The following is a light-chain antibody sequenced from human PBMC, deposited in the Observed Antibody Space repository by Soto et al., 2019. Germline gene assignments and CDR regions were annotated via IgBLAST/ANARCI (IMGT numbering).Light chain of an antibody. CDR2: EVS. V-gene: IGLV2-23*02. J-gene: IGLJ3*02. CDR1: SSDVGSYNL. CDR3: CSYAGSSTAWV. Sequence: QSVLTQPASVSGSPGQSITISCTGTSSDVGSYNLVSWYQQHTGKAPKLMIYEVSKRPSGVSNRFSGSKSGNTASLTIAGLQAEDEADYYCCSYAGSSTAWVFGGGTQLTVL.